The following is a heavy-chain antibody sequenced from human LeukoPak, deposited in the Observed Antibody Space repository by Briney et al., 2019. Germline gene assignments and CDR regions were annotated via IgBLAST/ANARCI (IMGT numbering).Heavy chain of an antibody. Sequence: GGFLRLSCAASGFTFSSYGMHWVRQAPGKGLEWVAVISYDGTNKYYADSVKGRFTISRDNSKNMLYLQMNSLRAEDTAVYYCAKDNDFWSGAIDYWGQGTLVTVSS. CDR3: AKDNDFWSGAIDY. CDR1: GFTFSSYG. CDR2: ISYDGTNK. D-gene: IGHD3-3*01. J-gene: IGHJ4*02. V-gene: IGHV3-30*18.